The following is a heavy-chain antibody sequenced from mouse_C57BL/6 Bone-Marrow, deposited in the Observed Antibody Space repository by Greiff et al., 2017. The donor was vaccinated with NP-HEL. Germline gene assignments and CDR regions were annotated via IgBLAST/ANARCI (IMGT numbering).Heavy chain of an antibody. CDR1: GYTFTDYY. V-gene: IGHV1-26*01. CDR2: INPNNGGT. J-gene: IGHJ4*01. Sequence: EVKLQQSGPELVKPGASVKISCKASGYTFTDYYMNWVKQSHGKSLEWIGDINPNNGGTSYNQKFKGKATLTVDKSSSTAYMELRSLTSEDSAVYYCARSSSYYSNYRGVFMDYWGQGTSVTVSS. D-gene: IGHD2-5*01. CDR3: ARSSSYYSNYRGVFMDY.